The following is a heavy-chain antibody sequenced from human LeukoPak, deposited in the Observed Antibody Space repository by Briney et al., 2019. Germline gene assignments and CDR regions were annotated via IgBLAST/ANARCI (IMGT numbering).Heavy chain of an antibody. CDR1: GFTFSTYW. Sequence: GGSLRLSCAASGFTFSTYWMHWVRQAPGKGLVWVSGINSDGSSTSYADSVKGRFTISRDNAKNTLYLQMNSLRDEDTAVYYCVRDDNWGLDYWGQGTLVTVSS. J-gene: IGHJ4*02. V-gene: IGHV3-74*01. D-gene: IGHD1-1*01. CDR2: INSDGSST. CDR3: VRDDNWGLDY.